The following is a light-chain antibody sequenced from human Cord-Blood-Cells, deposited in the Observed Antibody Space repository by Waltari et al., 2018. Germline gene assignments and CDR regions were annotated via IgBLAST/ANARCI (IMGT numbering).Light chain of an antibody. J-gene: IGLJ1*01. CDR3: ETWDSNTHV. CDR1: SGYSSYI. Sequence: QPVLTQSSSASASLGSSVKLTCTLSSGYSSYIIAWHQQQPGKAPRYLMKLEGSGSYNKGSGVPDRFSGSSSGADRYLTISNLQSEDEADYYCETWDSNTHVFGTGTKVTVL. CDR2: LEGSGSY. V-gene: IGLV4-60*03.